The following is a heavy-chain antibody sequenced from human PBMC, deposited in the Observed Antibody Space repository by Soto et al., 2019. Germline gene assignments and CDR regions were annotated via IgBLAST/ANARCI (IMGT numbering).Heavy chain of an antibody. V-gene: IGHV3-21*01. CDR3: ARVEVDGDYFDY. D-gene: IGHD2-21*01. CDR1: GFTFSSYS. J-gene: IGHJ4*02. Sequence: EVQLVESGGGLVKPGGSLRLSCAASGFTFSSYSMNWVRQAPGKGLEWVSSISSSSSYIYYADSVKGRFTISRDNAKNALSLQMNSLRAEDTAVYYCARVEVDGDYFDYWGQGTLVTVSS. CDR2: ISSSSSYI.